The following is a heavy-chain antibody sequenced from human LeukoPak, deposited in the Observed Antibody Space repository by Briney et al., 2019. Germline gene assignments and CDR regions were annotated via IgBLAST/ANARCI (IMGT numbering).Heavy chain of an antibody. CDR1: GGTFSSYA. V-gene: IGHV1-69*05. Sequence: SVKVSCKASGGTFSSYAISWVRQAPGQGLEWMGRIIPIFGTANYAQKFQGRVTITTDESTSTAYMELSSLRSEDTAVYYCARDRHYGSGSYYFDYWGQGTLVTVSS. CDR3: ARDRHYGSGSYYFDY. J-gene: IGHJ4*02. CDR2: IIPIFGTA. D-gene: IGHD3-10*01.